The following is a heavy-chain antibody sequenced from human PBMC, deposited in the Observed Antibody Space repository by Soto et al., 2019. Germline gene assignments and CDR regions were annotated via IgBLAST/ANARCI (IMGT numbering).Heavy chain of an antibody. CDR2: ISASATLP. J-gene: IGHJ4*02. Sequence: LGGSLRLSCVVSGFTSGHTFSNYAMSWVRQAPGKGPEQVSGISASATLPYYADSVKGRFTISRDNSNSTLFLQMNSLRAEDTAVYYCAKSGLFDSSGYHHPHFDSWGQGALVTVSS. CDR1: GFTSGHTFSNYA. V-gene: IGHV3-23*01. D-gene: IGHD3-22*01. CDR3: AKSGLFDSSGYHHPHFDS.